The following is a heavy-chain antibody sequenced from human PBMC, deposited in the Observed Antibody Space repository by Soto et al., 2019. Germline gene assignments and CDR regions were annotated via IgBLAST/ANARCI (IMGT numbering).Heavy chain of an antibody. CDR2: ISGGADGS. Sequence: EVQVLESGGGVVHPGGSLRLSCAASGFTFSRFAMSWVRQAPGKGLEYVASISGGADGSFYADSVKGRFTISRDNSKNILYLQMNSLRAEDTAVYFCAKMQGWTYGQYHFDYWVLGTLDTVSP. J-gene: IGHJ4*02. CDR1: GFTFSRFA. D-gene: IGHD2-2*01. CDR3: AKMQGWTYGQYHFDY. V-gene: IGHV3-23*01.